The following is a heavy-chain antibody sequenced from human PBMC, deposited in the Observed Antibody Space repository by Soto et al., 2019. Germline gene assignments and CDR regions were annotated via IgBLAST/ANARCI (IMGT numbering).Heavy chain of an antibody. J-gene: IGHJ4*02. CDR3: TSFDSRGYYPKKHY. CDR1: GGSFSSFS. CDR2: IIPILGTA. D-gene: IGHD3-22*01. Sequence: SVKVSCKVSGGSFSSFSINWVRQAPGQGFEWMGGIIPILGTANFTQKFQGRVTFTADESTTTAYMTLSSLTSEDTAIYYCTSFDSRGYYPKKHYWGPGTQVTVSS. V-gene: IGHV1-69*13.